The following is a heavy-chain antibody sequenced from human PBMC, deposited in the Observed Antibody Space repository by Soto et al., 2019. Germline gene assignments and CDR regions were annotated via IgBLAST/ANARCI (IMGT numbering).Heavy chain of an antibody. CDR3: ARTHYGDNVEY. V-gene: IGHV1-8*01. D-gene: IGHD4-17*01. J-gene: IGHJ4*02. CDR1: GYTFTSYD. CDR2: MNPNSGNT. Sequence: QVQLVQSGAEVKKPGASVKVSCKASGYTFTSYDINWVRQATGQGLGWMGWMNPNSGNTGYAQKFQGIVTMTRNTAIRRADMELSSLRSDDTAVYYCARTHYGDNVEYWGQGTLVTVSS.